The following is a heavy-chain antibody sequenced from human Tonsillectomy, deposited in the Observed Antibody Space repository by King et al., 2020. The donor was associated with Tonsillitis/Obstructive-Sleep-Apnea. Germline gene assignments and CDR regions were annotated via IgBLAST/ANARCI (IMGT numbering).Heavy chain of an antibody. CDR3: ARDRGIGDYDSSAYFDL. V-gene: IGHV3-11*05. D-gene: IGHD4-17*01. J-gene: IGHJ2*01. Sequence: VQLVESGGGLVKPGGSLRLSCAASGFTFSDYYMSWIRQAPGKGLEWVSYISSSSSYTNYADSVKGRFTISRDNAKNSLYLQMNSLRAEEPAVYYCARDRGIGDYDSSAYFDLWGRGTLVTVSS. CDR2: ISSSSSYT. CDR1: GFTFSDYY.